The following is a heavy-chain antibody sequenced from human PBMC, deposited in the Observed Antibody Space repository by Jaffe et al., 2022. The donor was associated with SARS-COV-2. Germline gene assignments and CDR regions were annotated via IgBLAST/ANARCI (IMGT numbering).Heavy chain of an antibody. V-gene: IGHV3-48*02. CDR1: GFTFSNYS. CDR2: ISSSSSTI. J-gene: IGHJ4*02. Sequence: EVQLVESGGGLVQPGGSLRLSCAASGFTFSNYSMNWVRQAPGKGLEWISYISSSSSTIYYADSVKGRFTISRANAKNSLYLQMNSLRDEDTAVYYCARADCSSTNCYTGFDYWGQGTLVTVSS. D-gene: IGHD2-2*02. CDR3: ARADCSSTNCYTGFDY.